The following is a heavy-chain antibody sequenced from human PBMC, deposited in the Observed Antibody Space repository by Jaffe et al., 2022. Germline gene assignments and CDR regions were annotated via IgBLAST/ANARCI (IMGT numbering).Heavy chain of an antibody. V-gene: IGHV4-38-2*01. D-gene: IGHD3-10*01. Sequence: QVQLQESGPGLVKPSETLSLTCAVSGYSISSGYYWGWIRQPPGKGLEWIGSIYHSGSTYYNPSLKSRVTISVDTSKNQFSLKLSSVTAADTAVYYCATVGTMVRGVINPPDYWGQGTLVTVSS. CDR3: ATVGTMVRGVINPPDY. CDR2: IYHSGST. J-gene: IGHJ4*02. CDR1: GYSISSGYY.